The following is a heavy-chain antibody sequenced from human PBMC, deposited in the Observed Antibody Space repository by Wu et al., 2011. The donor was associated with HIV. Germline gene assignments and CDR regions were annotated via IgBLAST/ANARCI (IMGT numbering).Heavy chain of an antibody. V-gene: IGHV1-8*01. J-gene: IGHJ5*02. D-gene: IGHD3-3*01. Sequence: IQLVQSGDEVKRPGASVKVSCKASGFTFTSFGISWVRQAPGQGLEWMGWMNPTTGDTVYAPQFQDRVTMTSNTSTSTAYMTLSSLTSEDTAIYYCARGVGGGYYDIWSGYYPNWFDPWGQGTLVIVSS. CDR2: MNPTTGDT. CDR3: ARGVGGGYYDIWSGYYPNWFDP. CDR1: GFTFTSFG.